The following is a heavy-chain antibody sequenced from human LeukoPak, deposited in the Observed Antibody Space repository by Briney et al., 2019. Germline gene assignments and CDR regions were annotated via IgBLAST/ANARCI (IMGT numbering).Heavy chain of an antibody. CDR2: IYPGDSDS. V-gene: IGHV5-51*03. Sequence: KPGESLKISCKGSGYSFTSYWIGWVRQMPGKGLEWMGIIYPGDSDSRYSPSFQGQVTISADKSISTVYLRWSNLKASDTAMYYCARSANQGGVWVWGQGTLVTVSS. J-gene: IGHJ4*02. CDR1: GYSFTSYW. D-gene: IGHD3-16*01. CDR3: ARSANQGGVWV.